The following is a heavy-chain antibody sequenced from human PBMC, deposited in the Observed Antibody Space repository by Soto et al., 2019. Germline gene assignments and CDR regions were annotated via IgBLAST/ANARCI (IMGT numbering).Heavy chain of an antibody. Sequence: PGGSLRLSCAASGFTFSSYSMNWVRRAPGKGLEWVASISSSSSYIYYADSVKGRFTISRDKAKNSLFLQMSSLRAEDTALYYCARHQGPAAGNYGMDVWGRGTTVTVSS. CDR1: GFTFSSYS. CDR2: ISSSSSYI. D-gene: IGHD6-13*01. J-gene: IGHJ6*02. CDR3: ARHQGPAAGNYGMDV. V-gene: IGHV3-21*01.